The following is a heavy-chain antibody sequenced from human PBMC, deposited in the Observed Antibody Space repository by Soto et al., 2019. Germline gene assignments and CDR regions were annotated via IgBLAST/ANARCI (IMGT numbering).Heavy chain of an antibody. CDR2: IYYSGST. Sequence: NPSETLSLTCTVSGGSISSGGYYWSWIRQHPGKGLEWIGYIYYSGSTYYNPSLKSRVTISVDTSKNQFSLKLSSVTAAGTAVYYCARGVRITTFGVVGGAFDIWGQGTMVTVSS. J-gene: IGHJ3*02. V-gene: IGHV4-31*03. CDR1: GGSISSGGYY. CDR3: ARGVRITTFGVVGGAFDI. D-gene: IGHD3-3*01.